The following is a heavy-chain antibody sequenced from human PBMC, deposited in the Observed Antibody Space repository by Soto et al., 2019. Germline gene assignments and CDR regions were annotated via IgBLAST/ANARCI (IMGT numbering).Heavy chain of an antibody. D-gene: IGHD2-21*02. CDR1: GGTFSSYA. J-gene: IGHJ5*02. Sequence: QVQLVQSGAEVKKPGSSVKVSCKASGGTFSSYAISWVRQAPGQGLEWMGGIIPIFGTANYAQKFQGRVTITADESTSTAYMELSSLRSEDTAVYYCAISWESYCGGDCYSRWFDPWGQGTLVTVSS. CDR3: AISWESYCGGDCYSRWFDP. CDR2: IIPIFGTA. V-gene: IGHV1-69*01.